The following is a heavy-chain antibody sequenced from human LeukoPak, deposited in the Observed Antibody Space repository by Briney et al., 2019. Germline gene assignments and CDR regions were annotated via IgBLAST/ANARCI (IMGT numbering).Heavy chain of an antibody. CDR2: ISHAGTT. V-gene: IGHV3-66*01. CDR3: ARDLEAAKTYYFDY. D-gene: IGHD6-13*01. J-gene: IGHJ4*02. CDR1: GFTVSRSY. Sequence: GESLRLSCAASGFTVSRSYMSWVRQAPGKGLEWVSFISHAGTTYYADSVKGRVTISRDNSKNTVYLQVNSLSDEDTAVYYCARDLEAAKTYYFDYWGQGTMVTVSS.